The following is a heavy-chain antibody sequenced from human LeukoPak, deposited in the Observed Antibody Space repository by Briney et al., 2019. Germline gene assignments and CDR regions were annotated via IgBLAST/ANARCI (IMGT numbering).Heavy chain of an antibody. V-gene: IGHV3-48*02. CDR1: GFTFGSHT. CDR3: ARGVAATRHGMDV. J-gene: IGHJ6*02. D-gene: IGHD2-15*01. CDR2: SSSSGSTT. Sequence: GGSLRLSCAAYGFTFGSHTMNWVRQAPGKGLEWVSYSSSSGSTTYYADSVKGRFTISRDNAKNSLYLQMNSLRDEDTAVYYCARGVAATRHGMDVWGQGTTVTVSS.